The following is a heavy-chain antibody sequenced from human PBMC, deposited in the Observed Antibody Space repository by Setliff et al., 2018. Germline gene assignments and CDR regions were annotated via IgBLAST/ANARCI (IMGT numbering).Heavy chain of an antibody. D-gene: IGHD3-22*01. V-gene: IGHV5-51*01. CDR3: AREGGYYDSRLDAFDI. Sequence: PGESLKISCKGSGYSFSNFWIGWVRQMPGKGLEWMGIIYPGDSPSFQGQVTMSADKSINTAYLQWSSLKASDTAMYYCAREGGYYDSRLDAFDIWGQGTMVTVSS. CDR1: GYSFSNFW. J-gene: IGHJ3*02. CDR2: IYPG.